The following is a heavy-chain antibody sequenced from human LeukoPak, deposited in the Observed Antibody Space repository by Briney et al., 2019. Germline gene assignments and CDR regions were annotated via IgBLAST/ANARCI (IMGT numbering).Heavy chain of an antibody. CDR2: INHSGST. CDR3: ARGGGYSYGSNFDY. Sequence: SETLSLTCAVYGGSFSGYYWSWIRQPPGKGLEWIGEINHSGSTNYNPSLKSRVTISVDTSKNQFSLKLSSVPAADTAVYYCARGGGYSYGSNFDYWGQGTLVTVSS. J-gene: IGHJ4*02. V-gene: IGHV4-34*01. D-gene: IGHD5-18*01. CDR1: GGSFSGYY.